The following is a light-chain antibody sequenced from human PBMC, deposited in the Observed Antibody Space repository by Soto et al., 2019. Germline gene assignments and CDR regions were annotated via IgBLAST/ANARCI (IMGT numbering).Light chain of an antibody. Sequence: EIVLTQSPAMLSLSPGERATLSCRASQSVSSFLAWYQQKPGQAPRLLIYDASNRATGIPARFSGNGSGTDFTLTISSLEPEDFAVYYCQHRSSWWTFGQGTKVDIK. J-gene: IGKJ1*01. CDR2: DAS. CDR3: QHRSSWWT. V-gene: IGKV3-11*01. CDR1: QSVSSF.